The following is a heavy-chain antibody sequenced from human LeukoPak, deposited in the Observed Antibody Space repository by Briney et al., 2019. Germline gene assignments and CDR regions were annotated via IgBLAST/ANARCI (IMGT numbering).Heavy chain of an antibody. CDR3: ARGVVVTATSGNDY. V-gene: IGHV3-7*01. Sequence: GGSLRLSCAASGFTFSSYWMSWVRQAPGKGLEWVANIKQDGSEKYYVDSVKGRCTISRDNAKNTLYLQMNSLRTEDTAVYYCARGVVVTATSGNDYWGQGTLVTVSS. D-gene: IGHD3-16*02. CDR1: GFTFSSYW. J-gene: IGHJ4*02. CDR2: IKQDGSEK.